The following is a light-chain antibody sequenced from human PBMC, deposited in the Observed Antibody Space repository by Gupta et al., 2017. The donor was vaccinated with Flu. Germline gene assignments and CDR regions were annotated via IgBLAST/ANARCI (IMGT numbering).Light chain of an antibody. Sequence: QSALTQPASVSGSPGQSITISCTGTSSDVGGYNYVSWYQQHPGKAPKLMIYDVTNRPSGVSNRFSGSKSGNTASLTISGLQVEDEADYYCSSYTISSTRVFGTGTKVAV. CDR3: SSYTISSTRV. V-gene: IGLV2-14*01. CDR1: SSDVGGYNY. J-gene: IGLJ1*01. CDR2: DVT.